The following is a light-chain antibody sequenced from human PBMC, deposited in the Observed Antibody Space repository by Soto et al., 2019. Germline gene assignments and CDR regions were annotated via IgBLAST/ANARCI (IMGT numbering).Light chain of an antibody. Sequence: DIQMTQSPSSLSASVGDRVTITCRASQSIRTYLNWYQQKPGKAPKFLIYAASTLQSGVPSRFSGSASGTDFTLSISSLQHEDFATYYCQQTYSNPRTFGQGTRVEI. CDR1: QSIRTY. V-gene: IGKV1-39*01. CDR2: AAS. J-gene: IGKJ1*01. CDR3: QQTYSNPRT.